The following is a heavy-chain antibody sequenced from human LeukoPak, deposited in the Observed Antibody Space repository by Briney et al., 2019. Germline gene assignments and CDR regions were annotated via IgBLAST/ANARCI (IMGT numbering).Heavy chain of an antibody. J-gene: IGHJ4*02. CDR2: IYTSGST. V-gene: IGHV4-61*02. Sequence: PSQTLSLTCTVSGGSISSGSYYWSWIRQPAGKGLEWIGRIYTSGSTNYNPSLKSRVTISVDRSKNQFSLKLSSVTAADTAVYYCARVGGDYVDYWGQGTLVTVSS. CDR3: ARVGGDYVDY. CDR1: GGSISSGSYY. D-gene: IGHD4-17*01.